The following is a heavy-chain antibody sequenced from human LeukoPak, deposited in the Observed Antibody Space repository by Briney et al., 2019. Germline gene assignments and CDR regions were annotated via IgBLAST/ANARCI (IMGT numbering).Heavy chain of an antibody. J-gene: IGHJ4*02. V-gene: IGHV3-23*01. D-gene: IGHD3-9*01. CDR1: GFTFSSYW. CDR3: AKKGRYFDWLLDLEDY. Sequence: QPGGSLRLSCAASGFTFSSYWMSWVRQAPGKGLEWVSAISGSGGSTYYADSVKGRFTISRDNSKNTLYLQMNSLRAEDTAVYYCAKKGRYFDWLLDLEDYWGQGTLVTVSS. CDR2: ISGSGGST.